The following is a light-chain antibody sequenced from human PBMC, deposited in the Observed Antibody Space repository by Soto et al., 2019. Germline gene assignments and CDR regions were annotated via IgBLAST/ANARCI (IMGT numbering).Light chain of an antibody. CDR1: QNIRSNQ. CDR3: QQYGGSPRT. CDR2: AAS. Sequence: EIVLTQSPGTLSLSPGERATLSCRASQNIRSNQLAWYRQKPGQAPRLLIYAASSRATGIPDRVSGGGSGTDFTLTISRLEPEDFAVYYCQQYGGSPRTFGQGTKLEI. J-gene: IGKJ2*01. V-gene: IGKV3-20*01.